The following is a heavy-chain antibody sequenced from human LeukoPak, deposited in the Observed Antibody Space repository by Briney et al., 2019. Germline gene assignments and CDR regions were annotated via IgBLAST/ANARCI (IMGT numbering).Heavy chain of an antibody. Sequence: SETLSLTRTVSGGSISRYYWSWVRQPPAKGLEWSGYIYYSGNPNYNPSLKRRVTISVDTSKTQFSLKLSSVTAADTAVYYCARVGPYTAFDYWGQGTLVTVSS. CDR1: GGSISRYY. CDR2: IYYSGNP. D-gene: IGHD3-16*01. V-gene: IGHV4-59*01. J-gene: IGHJ4*02. CDR3: ARVGPYTAFDY.